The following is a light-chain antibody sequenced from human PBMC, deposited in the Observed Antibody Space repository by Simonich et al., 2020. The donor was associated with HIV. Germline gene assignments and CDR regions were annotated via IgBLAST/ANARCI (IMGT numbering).Light chain of an antibody. CDR1: QGIRND. J-gene: IGKJ1*01. V-gene: IGKV1-6*01. CDR2: AAS. Sequence: AIQMTQSPSSLSASVGDRVTITCRASQGIRNDLGWYQQKPGKAPKLLIYAASGLQSGVPSRFSGSGSGTDFSHTISSLQPEDFATYYCLQDYNYPWTFGQGTKVEIK. CDR3: LQDYNYPWT.